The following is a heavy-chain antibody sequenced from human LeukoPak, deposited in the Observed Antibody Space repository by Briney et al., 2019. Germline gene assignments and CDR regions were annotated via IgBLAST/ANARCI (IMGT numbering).Heavy chain of an antibody. J-gene: IGHJ4*02. V-gene: IGHV4-39*01. CDR2: IYYSGST. D-gene: IGHD3-3*01. CDR3: ARHTKAYYDFWSGYPLDY. CDR1: GGSINTGDYF. Sequence: SETLSLTCTVSGGSINTGDYFWNWIRQHPGKGLEWIGYIYYSGSTYYNPSLKSRVTISVDTSKNQFSLKLSSVTAADTAVYYCARHTKAYYDFWSGYPLDYWGQGTLVTVSS.